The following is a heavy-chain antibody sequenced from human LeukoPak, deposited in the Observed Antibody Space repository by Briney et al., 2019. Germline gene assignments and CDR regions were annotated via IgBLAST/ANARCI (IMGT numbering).Heavy chain of an antibody. V-gene: IGHV3-9*03. CDR1: GFTFDDYA. CDR2: ISWNSGSI. D-gene: IGHD5-24*01. J-gene: IGHJ4*02. Sequence: PGGSLRLSCAASGFTFDDYAMHWVRHAPGKGLEWVSGISWNSGSIGYADSVKGRFTISRDNAKNSLYLQMNSLRAEDMALYYCAKGGMATIFYYFDYWGQGTLVTVSS. CDR3: AKGGMATIFYYFDY.